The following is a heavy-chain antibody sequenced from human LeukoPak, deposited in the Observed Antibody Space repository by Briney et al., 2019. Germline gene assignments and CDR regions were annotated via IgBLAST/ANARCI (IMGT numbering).Heavy chain of an antibody. CDR3: ARPRGCGSSRCNNFDY. Sequence: TGGSLRLSCVASGFSFSGFSMSWVRQAPGKGLEWVAKMNEYGSEIFYVDSVEGRFTISRDNAKKSLYLQMNSLRAEDTAVYYCARPRGCGSSRCNNFDYWGQGTLVTVSS. CDR1: GFSFSGFS. D-gene: IGHD2-2*01. CDR2: MNEYGSEI. J-gene: IGHJ4*02. V-gene: IGHV3-7*01.